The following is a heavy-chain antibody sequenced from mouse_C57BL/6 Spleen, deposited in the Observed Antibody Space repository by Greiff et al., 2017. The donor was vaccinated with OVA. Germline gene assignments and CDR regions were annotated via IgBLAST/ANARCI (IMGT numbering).Heavy chain of an antibody. V-gene: IGHV2-2*01. Sequence: QVHVKQSGPGLVQPSQSLSITCTVSGFSLTSYGVHWVRQSPGKGLEWLGVIWSGGSTDYNAAFISRLSISKDNSKSQVFFKMNSLQADDTAIYYCARKCYGNYYWYFDVWGTGTTVTVSS. J-gene: IGHJ1*03. D-gene: IGHD2-1*01. CDR2: IWSGGST. CDR1: GFSLTSYG. CDR3: ARKCYGNYYWYFDV.